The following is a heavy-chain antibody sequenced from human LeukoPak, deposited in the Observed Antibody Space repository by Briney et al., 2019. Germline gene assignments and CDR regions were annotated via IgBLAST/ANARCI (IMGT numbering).Heavy chain of an antibody. CDR1: GGSISSSSYY. CDR3: ARPQVPLYYDISPHDAFDI. J-gene: IGHJ3*02. V-gene: IGHV4-39*07. CDR2: IYYSGST. D-gene: IGHD3-9*01. Sequence: SETLSLTCTVSGGSISSSSYYWGWICQPPGKGLEWIGSIYYSGSTYYNPSLKSRVTISVDASKNQFSLKLSSVTAADTAVYYCARPQVPLYYDISPHDAFDIWGQGTMVTVSS.